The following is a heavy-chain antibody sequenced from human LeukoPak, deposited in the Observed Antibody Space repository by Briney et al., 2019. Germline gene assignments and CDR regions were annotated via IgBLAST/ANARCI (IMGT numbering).Heavy chain of an antibody. CDR3: AKSGSYSMPYYFDY. CDR2: ITWNSGSM. D-gene: IGHD1-26*01. J-gene: IGHJ4*02. Sequence: GRSLRLSCAASGFTFDNYAIHWVRQAPGKGLEWVSGITWNSGSMDYADSVKGRFTISRDNVKNSLYLQMNSLRADDTALYYCAKSGSYSMPYYFDYWGQGTLVTVST. V-gene: IGHV3-9*01. CDR1: GFTFDNYA.